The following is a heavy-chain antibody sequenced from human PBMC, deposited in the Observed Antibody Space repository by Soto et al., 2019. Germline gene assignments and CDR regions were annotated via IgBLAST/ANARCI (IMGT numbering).Heavy chain of an antibody. CDR1: GFTLSSYS. CDR3: VRGSSTPGETYYFDY. D-gene: IGHD1-1*01. J-gene: IGHJ4*02. V-gene: IGHV3-23*01. CDR2: TSYNVGVE. Sequence: GGSLRLSCAASGFTLSSYSMNWIRQAPGKGLEWVSITSYNVGVELYADSVKGRFTISRDNSKNTLYLQMNSLRPEDTTTYYCVRGSSTPGETYYFDYWGQGTLVTVSS.